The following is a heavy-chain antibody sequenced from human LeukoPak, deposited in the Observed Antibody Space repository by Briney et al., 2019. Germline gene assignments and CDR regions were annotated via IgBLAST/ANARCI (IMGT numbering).Heavy chain of an antibody. CDR3: AKDVNIVVVVAFDY. J-gene: IGHJ4*02. V-gene: IGHV3-23*01. D-gene: IGHD2-15*01. CDR2: LSNSGDSR. Sequence: GGSLRLSCAASGFTFSSYAMSWVRQAPGKGLEWVSGLSNSGDSRYYADSVQGRFTISRDNSKNTLYLQMNSLRAEDTAVYYCAKDVNIVVVVAFDYWGQGTLVTVSS. CDR1: GFTFSSYA.